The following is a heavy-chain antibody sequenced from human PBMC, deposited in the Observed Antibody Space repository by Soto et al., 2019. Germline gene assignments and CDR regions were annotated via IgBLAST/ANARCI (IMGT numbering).Heavy chain of an antibody. J-gene: IGHJ4*02. CDR3: AKDHDYNSSGPK. CDR1: GFTFGNYA. CDR2: VSGSGADT. V-gene: IGHV3-23*01. Sequence: EVQLLESGGGLERPGGSLRLSCAVSGFTFGNYAMTWVRQAPGKGLEWVSSVSGSGADTYYAGSVKGRFTISRDNSKSTLYLQMNSLRAEDTALYYCAKDHDYNSSGPKWGQGTLVIVSS. D-gene: IGHD3-22*01.